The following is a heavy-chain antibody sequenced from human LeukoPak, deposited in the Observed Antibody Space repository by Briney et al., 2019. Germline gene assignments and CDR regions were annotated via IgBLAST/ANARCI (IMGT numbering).Heavy chain of an antibody. J-gene: IGHJ4*02. CDR3: ARTLGRVLRYFDPLGYFDY. D-gene: IGHD3-9*01. CDR1: GFTFSSYS. Sequence: GGSLRLSCAASGFTFSSYSMNWVRQAPGKGLEWVSYISSSSSTIYYADSVKGRFTISRDNAKNSLYLQMNSLRAEDTAVYYCARTLGRVLRYFDPLGYFDYWGQGTLVTVSS. V-gene: IGHV3-48*01. CDR2: ISSSSSTI.